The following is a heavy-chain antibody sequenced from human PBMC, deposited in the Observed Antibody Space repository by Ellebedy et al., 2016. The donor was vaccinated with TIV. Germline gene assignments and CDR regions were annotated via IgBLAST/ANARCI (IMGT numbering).Heavy chain of an antibody. D-gene: IGHD1-26*01. J-gene: IGHJ6*03. CDR2: ISSGSTTI. CDR1: GFTFNTYD. CDR3: ARGGSGSYYGHYYYMDV. V-gene: IGHV3-48*04. Sequence: GESLKISCAASGFTFNTYDMKWVRQAPGKGLEWISYISSGSTTIHYADSVKGRFTISRDNAENSLYLQMNSLRVEDTAVYYCARGGSGSYYGHYYYMDVWGKGTTVTVSS.